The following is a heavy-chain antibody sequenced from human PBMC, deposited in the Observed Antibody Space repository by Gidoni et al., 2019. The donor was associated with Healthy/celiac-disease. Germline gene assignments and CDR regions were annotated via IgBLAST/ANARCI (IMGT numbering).Heavy chain of an antibody. CDR1: GFPFSSYG. J-gene: IGHJ4*02. V-gene: IGHV3-30*02. CDR3: ANLSGGKGYSYGYYFDY. CDR2: IRYDGSNK. Sequence: QVQLVESGGGVVQPGGSLRLSCAASGFPFSSYGMHWVRQAPGKGLEWVAFIRYDGSNKYYADSVKGRFTISRDNSKNTLYLQMNSLRAEDTAVYYCANLSGGKGYSYGYYFDYWGQGTLVTVSS. D-gene: IGHD5-18*01.